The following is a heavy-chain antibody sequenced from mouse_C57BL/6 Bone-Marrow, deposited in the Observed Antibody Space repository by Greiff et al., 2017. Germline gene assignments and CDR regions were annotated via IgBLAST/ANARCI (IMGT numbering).Heavy chain of an antibody. V-gene: IGHV1-62-2*01. CDR2: FYPGSGSI. CDR1: GYIFTDYT. CDR3: ARHERYYDYEGYFDY. J-gene: IGHJ2*01. Sequence: QVQLQQSGAELVKPGASVKLSCKASGYIFTDYTIHWVKQRSGQGLEWIGWFYPGSGSIKYNERFKDKATLTADKSSNTVYMELSRLTSEDSAVYFGARHERYYDYEGYFDYGGQGTTLTVSS. D-gene: IGHD2-4*01.